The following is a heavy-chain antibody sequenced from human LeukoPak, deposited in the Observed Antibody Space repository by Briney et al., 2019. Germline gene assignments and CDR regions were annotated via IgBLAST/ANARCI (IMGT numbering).Heavy chain of an antibody. V-gene: IGHV3-23*01. CDR2: ISGSGGST. CDR1: GFTFSSYA. J-gene: IGHJ5*02. CDR3: AKHLPLWFGVLTWFDP. D-gene: IGHD3-10*01. Sequence: GGSLRLSCAASGFTFSSYAMSWVRQAPGKGLEWVSAISGSGGSTYYADSVKGRFTISRDNSKNTLYLQMNSLRAEDTAVYYCAKHLPLWFGVLTWFDPWGQGTLVTVSS.